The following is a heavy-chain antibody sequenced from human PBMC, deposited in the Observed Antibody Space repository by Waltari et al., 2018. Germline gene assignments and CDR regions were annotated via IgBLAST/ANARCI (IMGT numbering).Heavy chain of an antibody. CDR2: IYYSGST. CDR3: ARDRDSSGSQDAFDI. V-gene: IGHV4-31*03. D-gene: IGHD3-22*01. Sequence: QVQLQESGPGLVKPSQTLSLTCTVSGGSISSGGYYWSWIRQHPGKGLEWIGYIYYSGSTYYNPSLKSRVTISVDTSKNQFSLKLSSVTAADTAVYYCARDRDSSGSQDAFDIWGQGTMVTVSS. CDR1: GGSISSGGYY. J-gene: IGHJ3*02.